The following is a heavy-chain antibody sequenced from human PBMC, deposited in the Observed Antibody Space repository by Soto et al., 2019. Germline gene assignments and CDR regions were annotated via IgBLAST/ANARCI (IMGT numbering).Heavy chain of an antibody. J-gene: IGHJ6*02. CDR1: GGSFSGYY. D-gene: IGHD6-19*01. Sequence: KPSETLSLTCAVYGGSFSGYYWSWIRQPPGKGLEWIGEINPSGSTNYNPSLKSRVTISVDTSKNQFSLKLSSVTAADTAVYYCARGRPGRSSGWYPYYGMDVWGQGTTVTVSS. V-gene: IGHV4-34*01. CDR2: INPSGST. CDR3: ARGRPGRSSGWYPYYGMDV.